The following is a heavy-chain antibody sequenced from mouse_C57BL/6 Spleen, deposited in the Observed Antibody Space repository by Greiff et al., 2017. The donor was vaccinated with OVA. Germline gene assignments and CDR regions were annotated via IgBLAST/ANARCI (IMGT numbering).Heavy chain of an antibody. CDR1: GYTFTSYW. J-gene: IGHJ1*03. CDR3: VPYGYDWYFDV. CDR2: INPSNGGT. V-gene: IGHV1-53*01. Sequence: QVQLKQPGTELVKPGASVKLSCKASGYTFTSYWMHWVKQRPGQGLEWIGNINPSNGGTNYNEKFKSKATLTVDKSSSTAYMQLSSLTSEDSAVDYCVPYGYDWYFDVWGTGTTVTVSS. D-gene: IGHD2-2*01.